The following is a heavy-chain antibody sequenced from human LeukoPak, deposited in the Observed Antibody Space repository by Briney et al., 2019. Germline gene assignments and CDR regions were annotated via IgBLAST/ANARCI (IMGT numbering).Heavy chain of an antibody. CDR3: ARLTLDYYDSSGYSH. CDR2: IYYSGST. CDR1: GGSIRSSSYY. D-gene: IGHD3-22*01. J-gene: IGHJ4*02. Sequence: SETLSLTCTVSGGSIRSSSYYWGWIRQPPGKGLEWIGSIYYSGSTYYNPSLKSRVTISVDTSKNQFSLKLSSVTAADTAVYYCARLTLDYYDSSGYSHWGQGTLVTVSS. V-gene: IGHV4-39*01.